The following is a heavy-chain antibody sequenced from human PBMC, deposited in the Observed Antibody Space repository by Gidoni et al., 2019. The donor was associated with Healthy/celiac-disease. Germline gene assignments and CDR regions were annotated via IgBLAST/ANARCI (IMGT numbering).Heavy chain of an antibody. D-gene: IGHD6-13*01. CDR2: ISGSGGST. J-gene: IGHJ6*02. V-gene: IGHV3-23*01. CDR1: GFTFSSYA. Sequence: EVQLLESGGGLVQPGGSLRLSCAASGFTFSSYAMSWARQAPGKGLEWVSAISGSGGSTYYADSVKGRFTISRDNSKNTLYLQMNSLRAEDTAVYYCAKWLLPYSRENWTYYYYGMDVWGQGTTVTVSS. CDR3: AKWLLPYSRENWTYYYYGMDV.